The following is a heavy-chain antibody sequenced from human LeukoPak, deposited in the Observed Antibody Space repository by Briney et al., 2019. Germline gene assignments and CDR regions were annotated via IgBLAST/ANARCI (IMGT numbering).Heavy chain of an antibody. J-gene: IGHJ6*03. V-gene: IGHV4-34*01. CDR3: ARPHHYYDSSGYYYHYYYMDV. CDR1: GGSFSGYY. D-gene: IGHD3-22*01. CDR2: INHSGST. Sequence: SETLSPTCAVYGGSFSGYYWSWIRQPPGKGLEWIGEINHSGSTNYNPSLKSRVTISVDTSNNQFSLRLSSVTAADTAVYYCARPHHYYDSSGYYYHYYYMDVWGKGTTVTVSS.